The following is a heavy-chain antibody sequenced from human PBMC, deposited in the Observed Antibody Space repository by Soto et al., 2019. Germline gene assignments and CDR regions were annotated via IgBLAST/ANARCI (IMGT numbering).Heavy chain of an antibody. J-gene: IGHJ4*02. CDR2: INAGNGNT. Sequence: ASVKVSCKASGYTFTSYTMHWVRQAPGQRLEWMGWINAGNGNTKYSQKFQGRVTITRDTSASTAYMELSSLRSEDTAVYYCARSGYSSFYFDYCGQGTLVTVSS. D-gene: IGHD6-19*01. CDR3: ARSGYSSFYFDY. V-gene: IGHV1-3*01. CDR1: GYTFTSYT.